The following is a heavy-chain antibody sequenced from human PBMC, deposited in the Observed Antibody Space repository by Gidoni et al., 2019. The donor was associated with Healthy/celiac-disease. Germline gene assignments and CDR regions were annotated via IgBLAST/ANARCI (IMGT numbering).Heavy chain of an antibody. Sequence: QVTLRESGPALVKPTQTLTLTCPFSGFSLSTSGMCVSWIRQPPGKALEWLALIDWDDDKYYSTSLKTRLTISKDTSKNQVVLTMTNMDPVDTATYYCARNSGSLKGPYYYYGMDVWGQGTTVTVSS. D-gene: IGHD1-26*01. CDR1: GFSLSTSGMC. V-gene: IGHV2-70*01. J-gene: IGHJ6*02. CDR2: IDWDDDK. CDR3: ARNSGSLKGPYYYYGMDV.